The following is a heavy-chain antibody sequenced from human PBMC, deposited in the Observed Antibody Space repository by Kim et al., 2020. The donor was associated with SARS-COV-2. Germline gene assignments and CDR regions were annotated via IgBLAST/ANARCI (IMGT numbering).Heavy chain of an antibody. Sequence: GGSLRLSCAAFGFTFSSYGMYWVRQAPGKGLEWVAVISYDGSNKYYVDSVRGRFTISRDNSKNTLYLQMNSLRAEDTAVYYCAREGGGSWFDYWGQGTLVTVSS. CDR2: ISYDGSNK. D-gene: IGHD6-13*01. CDR3: AREGGGSWFDY. J-gene: IGHJ4*02. CDR1: GFTFSSYG. V-gene: IGHV3-30*03.